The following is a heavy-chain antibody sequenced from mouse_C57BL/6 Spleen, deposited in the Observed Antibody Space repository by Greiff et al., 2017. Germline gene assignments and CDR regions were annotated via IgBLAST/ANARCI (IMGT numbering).Heavy chain of an antibody. CDR3: ARDDGTSYWYFDV. Sequence: DVKLVESGGGLVKPGGSLKLSCAASGFTFSDYGMHWVRQAPEKGLEWVAYISSGSSTIYYADTVKGRFTISRDNAKNTLFLQMTSLRSEDTAMYYCARDDGTSYWYFDVWGTGTTVTVSS. CDR1: GFTFSDYG. V-gene: IGHV5-17*01. J-gene: IGHJ1*03. CDR2: ISSGSSTI. D-gene: IGHD1-1*01.